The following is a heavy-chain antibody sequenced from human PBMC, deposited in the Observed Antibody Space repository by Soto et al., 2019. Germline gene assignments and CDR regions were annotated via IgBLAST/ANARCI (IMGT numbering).Heavy chain of an antibody. CDR2: IYYSGST. Sequence: QVQLQESGPGLVKPSETLSLTCTVSGGSISSYYWSWIRQPPGKGLEWIGYIYYSGSTNYNPSLKSRVTISVDTSKNQFSLKLSSVTAADTAVYYCASAHFLTGSSDYWGQGTLVTVSS. D-gene: IGHD3-9*01. J-gene: IGHJ4*02. CDR3: ASAHFLTGSSDY. V-gene: IGHV4-59*01. CDR1: GGSISSYY.